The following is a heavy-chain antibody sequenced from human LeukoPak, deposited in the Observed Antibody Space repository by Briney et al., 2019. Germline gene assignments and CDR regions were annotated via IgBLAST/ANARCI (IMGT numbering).Heavy chain of an antibody. CDR3: AREWQGGIAAAGTRIEGDY. V-gene: IGHV3-7*01. CDR1: GFSFSGYW. Sequence: GGSLRLSCAASGFSFSGYWMTWVRQAPGKGLEWVAHIKQDGSEKNYVDSVKGRFTISRDNAENSLFLQMNSLRVEDTAVYYCAREWQGGIAAAGTRIEGDYWGQGTLVAVSS. D-gene: IGHD6-13*01. CDR2: IKQDGSEK. J-gene: IGHJ4*02.